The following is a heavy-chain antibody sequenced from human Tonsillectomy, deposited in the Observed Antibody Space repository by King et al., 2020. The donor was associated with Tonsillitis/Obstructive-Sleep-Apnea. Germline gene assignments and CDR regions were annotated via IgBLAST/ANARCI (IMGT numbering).Heavy chain of an antibody. V-gene: IGHV4-34*01. D-gene: IGHD6-19*01. Sequence: VQLQQWGAGLFEPSEALSLTCAVYCGSFSGYYWSWIRQPPGEGVEWVWEINHNGSTNYKPSLKSRVTISVNTSKNQFSLKLSSVTAADTAVYYCARVVQQLVYSSGWYDYWGQGTLVTVSS. CDR1: CGSFSGYY. CDR3: ARVVQQLVYSSGWYDY. J-gene: IGHJ4*02. CDR2: INHNGST.